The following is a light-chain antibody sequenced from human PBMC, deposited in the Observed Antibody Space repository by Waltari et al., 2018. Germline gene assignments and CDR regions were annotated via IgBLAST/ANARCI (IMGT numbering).Light chain of an antibody. CDR2: AAS. Sequence: DIQMIQSPSSLYASVGDRVIITCRASQNIATYVNWYQRKPGEAPHVLIYAASTLQSGVPSRCTGSGSESGTEFTLTINGLQPEDFATYFCQQSHTTPYTFGQGTKLQNK. J-gene: IGKJ2*01. CDR1: QNIATY. CDR3: QQSHTTPYT. V-gene: IGKV1-39*01.